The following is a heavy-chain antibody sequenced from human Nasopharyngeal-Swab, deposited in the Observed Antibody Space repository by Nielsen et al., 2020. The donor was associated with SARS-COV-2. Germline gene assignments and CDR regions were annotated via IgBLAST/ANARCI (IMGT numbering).Heavy chain of an antibody. CDR2: MNPNSGNT. J-gene: IGHJ6*02. Sequence: ASVKVSCKASGYTFTSYDINWVRQATGQGLEWMGWMNPNSGNTGYAQKFQGRVTMTRNTSISIAYMELSSLRSEDTAVYYCARGFLRSLGGSYYYYGMDVWGQGTTVTVSS. V-gene: IGHV1-8*01. D-gene: IGHD2/OR15-2a*01. CDR1: GYTFTSYD. CDR3: ARGFLRSLGGSYYYYGMDV.